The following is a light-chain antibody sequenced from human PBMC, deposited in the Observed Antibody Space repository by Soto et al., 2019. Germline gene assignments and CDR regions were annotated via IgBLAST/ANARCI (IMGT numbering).Light chain of an antibody. CDR1: QSVSSY. V-gene: IGKV3-11*01. CDR2: DAS. J-gene: IGKJ4*01. Sequence: EAVLTQSPAALSLSPGERATLSCRASQSVSSYLAWYQQRPGQAPRLLIFDASTRATGIPARFSGTGSGTDFTLTISSLEPEDFAVYYCQQNSDWPLTFGGGTEVEIK. CDR3: QQNSDWPLT.